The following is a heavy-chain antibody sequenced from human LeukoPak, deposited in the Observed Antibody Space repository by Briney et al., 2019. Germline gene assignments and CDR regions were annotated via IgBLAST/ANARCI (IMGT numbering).Heavy chain of an antibody. CDR3: GSGDGIVVVPAAMAAYHDY. V-gene: IGHV1-2*02. D-gene: IGHD2-2*01. CDR1: GYTFTGYY. CDR2: INPNSGVT. J-gene: IGHJ4*02. Sequence: GASVKVSCKASGYTFTGYYMHWVRQAPGQGLEWMGWINPNSGVTNYAPKFQGRVTMTRDTSISTAYMELNSLKSDDSAVYYCGSGDGIVVVPAAMAAYHDYWGQGTLVTVSS.